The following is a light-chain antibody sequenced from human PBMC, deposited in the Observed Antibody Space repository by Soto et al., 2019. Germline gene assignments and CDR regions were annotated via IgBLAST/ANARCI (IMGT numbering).Light chain of an antibody. CDR1: QSISSY. Sequence: LQMTQSPSSLSASVGDRVTIPCPPSQSISSYLNWYQQKPGKAPKLLIYAASSLQSGVPSRFSGSGSGTDFTLTISSLQPEDFATYYCQQSYSTPWTFGQGTKVDIK. CDR3: QQSYSTPWT. CDR2: AAS. V-gene: IGKV1-39*01. J-gene: IGKJ1*01.